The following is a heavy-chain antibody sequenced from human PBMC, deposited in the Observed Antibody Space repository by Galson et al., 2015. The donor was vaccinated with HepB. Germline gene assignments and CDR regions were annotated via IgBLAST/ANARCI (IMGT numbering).Heavy chain of an antibody. D-gene: IGHD6-6*01. Sequence: SVKVSCKASGYTFTSYYMHWVRQAPGQGLEWMGIINPSGGSTSYAQKFQGRATMTRDTSTSTVYMELSSLRSEDTAVYYCARGALGYSSYKSAFDYWGQGTLVTVSS. CDR3: ARGALGYSSYKSAFDY. J-gene: IGHJ4*02. CDR1: GYTFTSYY. CDR2: INPSGGST. V-gene: IGHV1-46*01.